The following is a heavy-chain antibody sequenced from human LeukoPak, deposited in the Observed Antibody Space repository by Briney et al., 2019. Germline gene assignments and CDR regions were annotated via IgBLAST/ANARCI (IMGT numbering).Heavy chain of an antibody. V-gene: IGHV4-31*03. Sequence: SQTLSHTCTVSGGSVNNGPYYWSWIRQHPGKGLEWIGYISYTGGTYYNPSLESRVSMSVDTSKNQFSLKLSSVTAADTAMYCCARIIVGASFDYWGQGTLVTVSS. D-gene: IGHD1-26*01. CDR3: ARIIVGASFDY. CDR2: ISYTGGT. CDR1: GGSVNNGPYY. J-gene: IGHJ4*02.